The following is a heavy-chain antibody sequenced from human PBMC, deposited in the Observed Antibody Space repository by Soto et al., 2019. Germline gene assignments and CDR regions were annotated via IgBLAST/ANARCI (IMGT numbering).Heavy chain of an antibody. CDR1: GYTFTSYG. J-gene: IGHJ6*02. CDR3: ARANPITMVRQYYYYGMDV. V-gene: IGHV1-18*01. D-gene: IGHD3-10*01. Sequence: ASVKVSCKASGYTFTSYGISWVRQAPGQGLEWMGWISAYNGNTNYAQKLQGRVTMTRDTSISTAYMELSRLRSDDTAVYYCARANPITMVRQYYYYGMDVWGQGTTVTVSS. CDR2: ISAYNGNT.